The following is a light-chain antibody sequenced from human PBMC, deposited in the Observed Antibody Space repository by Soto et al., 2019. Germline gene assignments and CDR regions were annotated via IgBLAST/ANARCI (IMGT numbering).Light chain of an antibody. Sequence: DIQMTQSPSSLSASVGDRVTITCRASQSISRYLNWYQQIPGKAPKLLIYAASTLQSGVPSTFSGSGSGTDFTLTISSLQPEDFATYYCQQSYEIPLTFGEGTKVEIK. J-gene: IGKJ4*01. CDR2: AAS. CDR3: QQSYEIPLT. CDR1: QSISRY. V-gene: IGKV1-39*01.